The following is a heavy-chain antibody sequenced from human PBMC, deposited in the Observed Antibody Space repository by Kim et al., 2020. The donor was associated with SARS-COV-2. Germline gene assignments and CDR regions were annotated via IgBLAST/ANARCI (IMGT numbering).Heavy chain of an antibody. CDR1: GFTFSSYW. D-gene: IGHD3-3*01. V-gene: IGHV3-7*03. J-gene: IGHJ4*02. CDR2: IKQDGSEK. Sequence: GGSLRLSCAASGFTFSSYWMSWVRQAPGKGLEWVANIKQDGSEKYYVDSVKGRFTISRDNAKNSLYLQMNSLRAEDTAVYYCARDVNANYDFWSGYFDEGGYFDYWGQGTLVTVSS. CDR3: ARDVNANYDFWSGYFDEGGYFDY.